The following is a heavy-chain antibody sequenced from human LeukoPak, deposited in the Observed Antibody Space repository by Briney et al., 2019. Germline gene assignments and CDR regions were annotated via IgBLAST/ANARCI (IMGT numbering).Heavy chain of an antibody. CDR3: ARGGWYYDY. J-gene: IGHJ4*02. Sequence: SETLCLTCTVSGGSISGYYWSWIRQPPGKGLEWIGYIYNSGNTNYNSSLKSRVTMFVDTSKNQISLKLSSVTPADTAVYSCARGGWYYDYWGQGTLVTVSS. CDR1: GGSISGYY. D-gene: IGHD6-19*01. V-gene: IGHV4-59*01. CDR2: IYNSGNT.